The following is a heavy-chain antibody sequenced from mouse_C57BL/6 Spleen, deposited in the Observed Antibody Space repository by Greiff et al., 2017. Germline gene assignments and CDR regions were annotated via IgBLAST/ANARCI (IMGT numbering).Heavy chain of an antibody. Sequence: VQLQQSGPELVKPGASVTLSCKASGYTFTDYEMHWVKQTPVHGLEWIGAIDPETGGTAYNQKFKGKAILTADKSSSTAYMELRSLTSEDSAVYYCTREGYGLYAMDYWGQGTSVTVSS. CDR1: GYTFTDYE. CDR3: TREGYGLYAMDY. CDR2: IDPETGGT. D-gene: IGHD1-2*01. V-gene: IGHV1-15*01. J-gene: IGHJ4*01.